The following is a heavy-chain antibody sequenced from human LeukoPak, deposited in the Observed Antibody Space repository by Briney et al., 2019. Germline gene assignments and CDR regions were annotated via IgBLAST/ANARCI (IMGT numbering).Heavy chain of an antibody. CDR1: GGSFSGYY. CDR3: ARNGDGLLWLGEFYY. V-gene: IGHV4-34*01. D-gene: IGHD3-10*01. J-gene: IGHJ4*02. CDR2: INHSGST. Sequence: SETLSLTCAVYGGSFSGYYWSWIRQPPGKGLEWIGEINHSGSTNYNPSLKSRVTISVDTSKNQFSLKLSSVTAADTAVYYCARNGDGLLWLGEFYYWGQGTLVTVSS.